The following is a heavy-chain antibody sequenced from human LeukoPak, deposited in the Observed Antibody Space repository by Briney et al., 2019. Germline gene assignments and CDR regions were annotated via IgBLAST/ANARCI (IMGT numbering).Heavy chain of an antibody. CDR1: GYNFNRYT. CDR2: VSTSNGDK. Sequence: ASVKVSCKTSGYNFNRYTITWVRQAPGQGLEWMGGVSTSNGDKNYAEKFHGRVTMTTETVTKTAYMELRRLRSGDTAMYFCARVSDTSMVTPGFDSWGQGTLVTVSS. V-gene: IGHV1-18*01. CDR3: ARVSDTSMVTPGFDS. J-gene: IGHJ4*02. D-gene: IGHD5-18*01.